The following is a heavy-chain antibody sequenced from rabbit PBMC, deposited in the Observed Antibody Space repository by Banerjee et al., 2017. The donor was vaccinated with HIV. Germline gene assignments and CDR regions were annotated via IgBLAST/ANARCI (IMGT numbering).Heavy chain of an antibody. J-gene: IGHJ4*01. V-gene: IGHV1S45*01. D-gene: IGHD4-2*01. CDR3: ASDTLTYAVFNL. CDR1: GFSFSSTYY. CDR2: IYTSSSGST. Sequence: QEQLVESGGGLVQPEGSLTLTCTASGFSFSSTYYMCWVRQAPGKGLEWIACIYTSSSGSTYYASWAKGRFTIPKASSTTVTLQMTSLTAADTATYFCASDTLTYAVFNLWGPGTLVTVS.